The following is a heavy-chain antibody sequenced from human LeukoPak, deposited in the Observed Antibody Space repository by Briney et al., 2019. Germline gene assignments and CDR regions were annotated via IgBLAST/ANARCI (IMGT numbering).Heavy chain of an antibody. CDR2: IIPILGIA. V-gene: IGHV1-69*04. J-gene: IGHJ5*02. CDR3: ARDITTGTTRFDP. CDR1: GGTFSSYA. Sequence: SVKVSCKASGGTFSSYAISWVRQAPGQGLEWMGRIIPILGIANYAQKFQGRVTITADKSTSTAYMELSSLRSEDTAVYYCARDITTGTTRFDPWGQGTLVTVSS. D-gene: IGHD1-1*01.